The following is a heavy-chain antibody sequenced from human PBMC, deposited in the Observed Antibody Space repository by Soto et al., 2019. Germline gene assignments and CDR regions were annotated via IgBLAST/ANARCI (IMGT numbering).Heavy chain of an antibody. Sequence: PSETLSLTCTVSGGSISSSSYYWGWIRQPPGKGLEWIGSIYYSGSTYYNPSLKSRVTISVDTSKNQFSLKLSSVTAADTAVYYCARQVGGIAAAGPNPPVDYWGQGTLVTVSS. CDR1: GGSISSSSYY. J-gene: IGHJ4*02. D-gene: IGHD6-13*01. CDR2: IYYSGST. CDR3: ARQVGGIAAAGPNPPVDY. V-gene: IGHV4-39*01.